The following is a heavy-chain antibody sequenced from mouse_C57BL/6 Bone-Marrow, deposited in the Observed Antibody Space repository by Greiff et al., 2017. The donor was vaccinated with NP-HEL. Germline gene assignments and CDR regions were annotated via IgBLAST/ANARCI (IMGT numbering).Heavy chain of an antibody. V-gene: IGHV1-64*01. CDR2: IHPNRGST. CDR1: GYTFTSYW. D-gene: IGHD3-3*01. J-gene: IGHJ2*01. CDR3: ARNGTFDY. Sequence: VQLQQSGAELVKPGASVKLSCKASGYTFTSYWMHWVKQRPGHGLAWIGMIHPNRGSTNYNEKFKSKATLTVDKSSSTAYMQLSSLTSEDSAVYYCARNGTFDYWGQGTTLTVSS.